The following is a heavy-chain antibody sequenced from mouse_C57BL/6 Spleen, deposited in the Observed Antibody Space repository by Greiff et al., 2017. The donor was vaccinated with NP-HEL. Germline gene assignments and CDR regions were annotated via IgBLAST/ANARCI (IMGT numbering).Heavy chain of an antibody. V-gene: IGHV5-17*01. CDR1: GFTFSDYG. J-gene: IGHJ2*01. D-gene: IGHD1-1*01. CDR2: ISSGSSTI. Sequence: DVMLVESGGGLVKPGGSLKLSCAASGFTFSDYGMHWVRQAPEKGLEWVAYISSGSSTIYYADTVKGRFTISRDNAKNTLFLQMTSLRSEDTAMYYCARQGPTVVGDYFDYWGQGTTLTVSS. CDR3: ARQGPTVVGDYFDY.